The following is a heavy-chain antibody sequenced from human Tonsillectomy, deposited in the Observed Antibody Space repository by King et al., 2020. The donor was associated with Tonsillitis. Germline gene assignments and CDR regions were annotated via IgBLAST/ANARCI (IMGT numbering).Heavy chain of an antibody. CDR3: ARDYGDYTGRYDGMDV. Sequence: VQLQESGPGLVKPSGTLSLTCAVSGGSIRNSNWWSWFRQLPGKGLEWIGEIYHSGSTNYNPSLKSRVTISVDKSKNQFSLTLTSVTAADTGVYFCARDYGDYTGRYDGMDVWGQGTTVTVSS. V-gene: IGHV4-4*02. D-gene: IGHD4-17*01. CDR1: GGSIRNSNW. CDR2: IYHSGST. J-gene: IGHJ6*02.